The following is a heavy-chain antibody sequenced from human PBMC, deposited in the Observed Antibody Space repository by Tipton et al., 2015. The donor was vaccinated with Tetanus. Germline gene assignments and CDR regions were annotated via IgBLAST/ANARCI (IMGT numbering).Heavy chain of an antibody. D-gene: IGHD1-26*01. Sequence: LVKPTQTLSLTCTVSGGSISSGGYYWSWIRQHPGKSLEWIGDIYYSGSTYYNQSLKSRVTISVDTSKNQFSLKLNSVTAADTAVFYCARDQARGARGWNYFDYLGPGTLVTVSS. CDR3: ARDQARGARGWNYFDY. J-gene: IGHJ4*02. CDR2: IYYSGST. V-gene: IGHV4-31*03. CDR1: GGSISSGGYY.